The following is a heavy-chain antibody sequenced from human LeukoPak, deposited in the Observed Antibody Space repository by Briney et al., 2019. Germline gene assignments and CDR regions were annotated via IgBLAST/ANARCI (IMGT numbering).Heavy chain of an antibody. D-gene: IGHD4-17*01. CDR1: GGSISSGIYS. CDR2: IYHSGST. J-gene: IGHJ4*02. CDR3: ARDNGDYPYYFDF. V-gene: IGHV4-30-2*01. Sequence: KSSETPSLTCAVSGGSISSGIYSWNWIRQPPGKGLEWIGYIYHSGSTYYNPSLKSRVTILVDRSKNQFSLKLSSVTAADTAVYYCARDNGDYPYYFDFWGQGTLVTVSS.